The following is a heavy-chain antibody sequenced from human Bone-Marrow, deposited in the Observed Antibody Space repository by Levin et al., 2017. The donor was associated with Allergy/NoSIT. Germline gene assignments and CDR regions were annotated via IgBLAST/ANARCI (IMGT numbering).Heavy chain of an antibody. CDR3: ARDDYGGDTAADY. Sequence: PGGSLRLSCKTSGYNFANYAITWVRQAPGQGLEWMGWVSGYNGNTNSAQKFQGRVTMTMDTSTTTAYMEVKNLQYDDTAVYYCARDDYGGDTAADYWGQGTLVIVSS. CDR2: VSGYNGNT. V-gene: IGHV1-18*01. CDR1: GYNFANYA. D-gene: IGHD4-23*01. J-gene: IGHJ4*02.